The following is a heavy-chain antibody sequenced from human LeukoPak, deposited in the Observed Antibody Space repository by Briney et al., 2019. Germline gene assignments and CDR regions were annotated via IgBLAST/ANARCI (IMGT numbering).Heavy chain of an antibody. CDR1: GYSFTDYY. Sequence: ASVKVSCKASGYSFTDYYIYWMRRAPGQGLEWMGWLNPNSSGTNYAQNFQGRVTMTRDTSISTAYMELSRLRSDDTAVYYCAKGDYYGSQKLYTHWGQGTLVTVSS. J-gene: IGHJ4*02. D-gene: IGHD3-10*01. CDR3: AKGDYYGSQKLYTH. CDR2: LNPNSSGT. V-gene: IGHV1-2*02.